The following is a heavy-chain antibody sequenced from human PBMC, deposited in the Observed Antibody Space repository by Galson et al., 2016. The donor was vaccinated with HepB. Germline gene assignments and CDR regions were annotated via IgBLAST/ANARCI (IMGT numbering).Heavy chain of an antibody. CDR1: GYTFTSYD. J-gene: IGHJ2*01. CDR3: ARGRKYNSGWYGYWYFDL. V-gene: IGHV1-8*01. D-gene: IGHD6-19*01. Sequence: SVKVSCKASGYTFTSYDIHWVRQATGQGLEWMGWMNPKSGNTGYAQKFQGRVTMTRNPSISTAYMELSSLRSEDTAVYYCARGRKYNSGWYGYWYFDLWGRGTLVTVSS. CDR2: MNPKSGNT.